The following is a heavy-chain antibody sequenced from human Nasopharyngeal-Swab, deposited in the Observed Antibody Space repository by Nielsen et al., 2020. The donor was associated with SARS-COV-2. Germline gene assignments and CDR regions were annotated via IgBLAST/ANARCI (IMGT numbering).Heavy chain of an antibody. CDR3: TTSFTVGGLKDY. J-gene: IGHJ4*02. CDR2: IRSKDKNYAT. Sequence: VRQMPGKGLEWVGRIRSKDKNYATAYGTSVKGRFIISRDDSKNTAFLQMNSLKTEDTAVYFCTTSFTVGGLKDYWGQGTPVTASS. D-gene: IGHD3-16*01. V-gene: IGHV3-73*01.